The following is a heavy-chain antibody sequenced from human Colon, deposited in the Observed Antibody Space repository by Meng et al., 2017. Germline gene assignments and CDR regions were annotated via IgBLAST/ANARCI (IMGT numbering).Heavy chain of an antibody. J-gene: IGHJ4*02. CDR3: ARTIYSSSVDY. Sequence: QGQLQQWGAGLWKPPETLSRTCSGSGYSISTAYYWGGIRQTPGKGLEWIASIDRSGTTYYNPSLESRVTISVDTSKNHFSLRLNSVTAADTAVYFCARTIYSSSVDYWGQGTLVTVSS. CDR1: GYSISTAYY. V-gene: IGHV4-38-2*01. CDR2: IDRSGTT. D-gene: IGHD3-22*01.